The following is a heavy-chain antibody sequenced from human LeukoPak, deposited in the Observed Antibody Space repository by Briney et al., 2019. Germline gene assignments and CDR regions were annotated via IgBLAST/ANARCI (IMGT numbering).Heavy chain of an antibody. V-gene: IGHV3-48*01. Sequence: GGSLRLSCAASGFTFSSHSMNWVRQAPGKGLEWLSYITSSSTTIYYADSVRGRFTTSRDNAKNTLYLQMNSLRAEDTAVYYCAKDPGFLWFGELIYWGQGTLVTVSS. D-gene: IGHD3-10*01. CDR1: GFTFSSHS. CDR3: AKDPGFLWFGELIY. J-gene: IGHJ4*02. CDR2: ITSSSTTI.